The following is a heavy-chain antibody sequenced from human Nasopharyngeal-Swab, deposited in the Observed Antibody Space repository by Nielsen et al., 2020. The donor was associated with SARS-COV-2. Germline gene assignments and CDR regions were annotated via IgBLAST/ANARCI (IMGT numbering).Heavy chain of an antibody. D-gene: IGHD4-17*01. Sequence: GWSLRLSCVASGFNFQTYALHWVRQAPGKGLEWVAIISYDGSNQFYADSVKGRFTVSRDNSKNTLYLQMSSLTREDTAIYYCARGKDGVYYYYGMDVWGQGTTVTVSS. V-gene: IGHV3-30*04. CDR3: ARGKDGVYYYYGMDV. CDR1: GFNFQTYA. CDR2: ISYDGSNQ. J-gene: IGHJ6*02.